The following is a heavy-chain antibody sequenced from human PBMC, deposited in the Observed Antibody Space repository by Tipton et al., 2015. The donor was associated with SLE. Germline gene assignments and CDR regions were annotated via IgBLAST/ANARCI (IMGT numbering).Heavy chain of an antibody. CDR2: IRYDGSNK. D-gene: IGHD6-13*01. CDR3: ARGAYSSSWYRVLVRPYNWFDP. CDR1: GFTFSSYG. V-gene: IGHV3-33*01. Sequence: RSLRLSCAASGFTFSSYGMHWVRQAPGKGLEWVAFIRYDGSNKYYADSVKGRFTISRDNAKNSLYLQMNSLRAEDTAVYYCARGAYSSSWYRVLVRPYNWFDPWGQGTLVTVSS. J-gene: IGHJ5*02.